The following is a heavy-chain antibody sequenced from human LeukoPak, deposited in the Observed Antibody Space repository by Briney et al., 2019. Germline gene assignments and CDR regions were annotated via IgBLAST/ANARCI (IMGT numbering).Heavy chain of an antibody. Sequence: PSETLSLTCAVYGGSFSGYYWSWVRQAPGKGLEWISYISSSSSTIYYADSVKGRFTISRDNAKNSLYLQMNSLRAEDTAVYYCARDKYGSVIYPFVGWGQGTLVTVSS. CDR2: ISSSSSTI. CDR3: ARDKYGSVIYPFVG. V-gene: IGHV3-48*01. CDR1: GGSFSGYY. D-gene: IGHD3-10*01. J-gene: IGHJ4*02.